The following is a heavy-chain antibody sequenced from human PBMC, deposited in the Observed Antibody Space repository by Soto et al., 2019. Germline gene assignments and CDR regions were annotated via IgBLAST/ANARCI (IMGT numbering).Heavy chain of an antibody. CDR2: ISGSGGGI. V-gene: IGHV3-23*01. Sequence: EVQVLESGGGLVQPGGSLRLSCAASGFTFSSYPMSWVRQAPGKGLEWVSSISGSGGGIYYAYSVKGRFTFSRDNSKNTLYLQMNSLRAEDTAVYYCAKFGMATTKRSPPYYIDYWGQGALVTVSS. CDR1: GFTFSSYP. CDR3: AKFGMATTKRSPPYYIDY. D-gene: IGHD3-16*01. J-gene: IGHJ4*02.